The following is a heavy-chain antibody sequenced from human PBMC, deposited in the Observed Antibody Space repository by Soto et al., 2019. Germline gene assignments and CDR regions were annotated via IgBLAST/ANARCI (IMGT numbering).Heavy chain of an antibody. J-gene: IGHJ4*02. Sequence: KPSETLSLTCTVSGGSISSGGYYWSWIRQHPGKGLEWIGYIYYSGSTYYNPSLKSRVTISVDTSKNQFSLKLSSVTAADTAVYYCARAPRGDTAPWYWGQGTLVTAPQ. CDR1: GGSISSGGYY. D-gene: IGHD5-18*01. V-gene: IGHV4-31*03. CDR2: IYYSGST. CDR3: ARAPRGDTAPWY.